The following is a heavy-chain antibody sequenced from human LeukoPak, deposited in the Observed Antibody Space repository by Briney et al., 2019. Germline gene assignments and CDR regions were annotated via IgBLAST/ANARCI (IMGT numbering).Heavy chain of an antibody. CDR3: AREVGGSAFDI. Sequence: PGGSLRLSCAASGFTVSSNYMSWVRQAPGKGLEGVSIIYSGGSTYYADSGKGRFTISRHNSKNTLYLQMNSLRAEDTAVYYCAREVGGSAFDIWGQGTMVTVSS. D-gene: IGHD3-16*01. CDR1: GFTVSSNY. J-gene: IGHJ3*02. CDR2: IYSGGST. V-gene: IGHV3-53*04.